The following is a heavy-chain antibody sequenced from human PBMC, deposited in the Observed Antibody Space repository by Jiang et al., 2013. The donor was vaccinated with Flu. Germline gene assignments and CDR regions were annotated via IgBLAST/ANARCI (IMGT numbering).Heavy chain of an antibody. V-gene: IGHV4-4*07. CDR2: IYTSGST. CDR1: GGSISTNY. J-gene: IGHJ6*03. CDR3: ARVGYDSWSAYPQYYHHMDV. Sequence: LLKPSETLSLTCTVSGGSISTNYWTWIRQPAGKGLEWIGRIYTSGSTDYNPSLKSRVTMSIDTSKNQFSLRLTSVTAADTAVYYCARVGYDSWSAYPQYYHHMDVWGKGTTVTVSS. D-gene: IGHD3-3*01.